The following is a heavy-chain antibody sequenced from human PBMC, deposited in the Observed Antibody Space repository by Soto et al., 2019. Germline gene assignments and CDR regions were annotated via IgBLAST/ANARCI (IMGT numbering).Heavy chain of an antibody. J-gene: IGHJ4*02. V-gene: IGHV1-8*01. CDR1: GYTFSNYD. CDR2: MSPNSGRT. D-gene: IGHD2-2*02. CDR3: ARGKRYTNDY. Sequence: QVQLVQSGAEVKKPGASVKVSCKASGYTFSNYDINWVRQATGQGLEWMGWMSPNSGRTGYAQKFQRRVTMTTNTSSSTAYMELSRLRSEDTAVYYCARGKRYTNDYWGQGTLVTVSS.